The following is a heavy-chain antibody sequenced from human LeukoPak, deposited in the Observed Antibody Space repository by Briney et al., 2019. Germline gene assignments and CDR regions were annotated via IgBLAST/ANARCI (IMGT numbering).Heavy chain of an antibody. V-gene: IGHV3-7*01. CDR1: QFTFSRYW. J-gene: IGHJ4*02. CDR2: IKQDGIEE. CDR3: ARDLHY. Sequence: PGGSLRLSCAASQFTFSRYWMNWVRQAPGKGLEWVASIKQDGIEEYYVESVKGRFTISRDNAKNSVYLQMNSLRAEDTAIYYCARDLHYWGQGTLVTVSS.